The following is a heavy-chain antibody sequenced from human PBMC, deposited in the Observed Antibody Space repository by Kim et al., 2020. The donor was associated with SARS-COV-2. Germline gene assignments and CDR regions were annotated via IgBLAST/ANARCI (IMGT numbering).Heavy chain of an antibody. CDR1: GFTFSSYD. D-gene: IGHD3-16*01. CDR2: ISGSGGRT. J-gene: IGHJ4*02. V-gene: IGHV3-23*01. CDR3: AKKGTFGGGNYFDY. Sequence: GGSLRLSCAASGFTFSSYDMSWVRQAPGKGMEWVSAISGSGGRTYYADSVKGRFTISRDNSKNTLYLQMNGLRAEDTAVYYCAKKGTFGGGNYFDYWGQGTLVTVSS.